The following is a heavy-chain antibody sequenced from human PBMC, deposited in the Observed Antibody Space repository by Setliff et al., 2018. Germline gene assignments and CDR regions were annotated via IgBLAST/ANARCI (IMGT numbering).Heavy chain of an antibody. CDR1: GGSISSGGYY. D-gene: IGHD2-2*03. CDR2: IYYSWST. CDR3: ARGLGIVVVPAAIGCWFDH. Sequence: SETLSLTCTVSGGSISSGGYYWSWIRQHPGKGLEWIGYIYYSWSTYYNPSLKSRVTISVDTSKNQFSLKLSSVTAADTAVYYCARGLGIVVVPAAIGCWFDHWGQGTLVTVS. J-gene: IGHJ5*02. V-gene: IGHV4-31*03.